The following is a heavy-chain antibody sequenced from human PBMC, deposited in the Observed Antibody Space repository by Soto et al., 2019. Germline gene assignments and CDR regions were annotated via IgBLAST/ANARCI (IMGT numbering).Heavy chain of an antibody. J-gene: IGHJ4*02. CDR1: GFTFSTYW. V-gene: IGHV3-74*01. D-gene: IGHD4-17*01. Sequence: EVQLVESGGDLVQPGGSLRLSCAASGFTFSTYWMHWVRQVPGKGPEWVSRMSSDGSSTAYTDSVRGRIIISRDNAKNTLYLKMTSLRVDDTAVYYCARGTVRDHDFGDHWGLGTLVAVSS. CDR3: ARGTVRDHDFGDH. CDR2: MSSDGSST.